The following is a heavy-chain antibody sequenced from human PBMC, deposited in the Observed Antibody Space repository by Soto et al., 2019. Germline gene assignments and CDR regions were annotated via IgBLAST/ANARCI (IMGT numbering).Heavy chain of an antibody. CDR1: GFTFSSYA. V-gene: IGHV3-23*01. J-gene: IGHJ6*02. CDR2: ISGSGGST. Sequence: EVQLLESGGGLVQPGGSLRLSCAASGFTFSSYAMSWVRQAPGKGLXXXXXISGSGGSTYYADSVKGRFTISRDNSKNTLYLQMNSLRAEDTAVYYCAKDDYYDSSGYPIKYYYYYGMDVWGQGTTVTVSS. CDR3: AKDDYYDSSGYPIKYYYYYGMDV. D-gene: IGHD3-22*01.